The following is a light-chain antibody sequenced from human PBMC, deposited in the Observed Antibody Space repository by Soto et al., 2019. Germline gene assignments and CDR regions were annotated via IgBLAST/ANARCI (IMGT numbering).Light chain of an antibody. CDR2: GTS. V-gene: IGKV3-20*01. CDR1: QSVSSSS. CDR3: QHYGTSPPYT. J-gene: IGKJ2*01. Sequence: EIVLTQSPGTLSLSPGERATLSCRASQSVSSSSLAWYQQKPGQAPRLLIHGTSTRATGIPDRFSGSGSGTDFTLIISRLEPEDFAVYFCQHYGTSPPYTFAQGTKLGIK.